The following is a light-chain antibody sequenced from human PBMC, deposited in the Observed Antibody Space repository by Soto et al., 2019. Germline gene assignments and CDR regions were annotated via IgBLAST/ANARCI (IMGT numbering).Light chain of an antibody. CDR3: CSYAGSSTIV. CDR1: SSDVGSYNL. J-gene: IGLJ1*01. CDR2: EVS. V-gene: IGLV2-23*02. Sequence: QSALTQPASVSGSPGQSITISCTGTSSDVGSYNLVSWYQQHPGKAPNVMIYEVSKWPSGGSNRFSGSKSGNTASLTISGLQAEDEADYFCCSYAGSSTIVFGAGTKLTVL.